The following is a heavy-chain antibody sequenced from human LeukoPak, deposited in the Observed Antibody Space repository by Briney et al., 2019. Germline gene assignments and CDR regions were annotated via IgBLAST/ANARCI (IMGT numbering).Heavy chain of an antibody. CDR2: IGRSPTYI. D-gene: IGHD3-22*01. V-gene: IGHV3-21*01. CDR1: GFTFSTYG. CDR3: ARLTAYNHDYSGRYGLDV. J-gene: IGHJ6*02. Sequence: GGSLRLSCAASGFTFSTYGMNWVRQAPGKGLEWVSSIGRSPTYIYYADSVEGRFTISRDNAKDSLYLQMNSLRAEDTAVYYCARLTAYNHDYSGRYGLDVWGQGTTVAVSS.